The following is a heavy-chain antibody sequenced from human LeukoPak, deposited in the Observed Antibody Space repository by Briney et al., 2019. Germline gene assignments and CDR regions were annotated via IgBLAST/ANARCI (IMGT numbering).Heavy chain of an antibody. CDR2: ISGSGGST. Sequence: HSGGSLRLSCAASGFTFSSHAMSWVRQAPGKGLEWVSAISGSGGSTYYADSVKGRFTISRDNSKNTLYLQMNSLRAEDTAVYYCAKLSYSSSSRDYWGQGTLVTVSS. CDR3: AKLSYSSSSRDY. J-gene: IGHJ4*02. CDR1: GFTFSSHA. D-gene: IGHD6-6*01. V-gene: IGHV3-23*01.